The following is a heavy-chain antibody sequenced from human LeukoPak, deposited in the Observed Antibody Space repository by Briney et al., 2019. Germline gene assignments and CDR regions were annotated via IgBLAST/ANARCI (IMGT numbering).Heavy chain of an antibody. CDR3: ARESGGKFGEAFDI. CDR2: IGSSSSSI. J-gene: IGHJ3*02. Sequence: GGSLRLSCAASGFAFSSDSMNWVRRAPGKGLEWVSSIGSSSSSIYYADSVKGRFTISRDNAKNSLYLQMNSLRAEDTAVYYCARESGGKFGEAFDIWGQGTMVTVSS. D-gene: IGHD4-23*01. CDR1: GFAFSSDS. V-gene: IGHV3-21*01.